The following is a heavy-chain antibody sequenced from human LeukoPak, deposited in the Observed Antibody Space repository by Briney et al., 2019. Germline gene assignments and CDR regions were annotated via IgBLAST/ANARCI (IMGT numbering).Heavy chain of an antibody. CDR3: AGRRVLDASFDY. CDR1: GFTVSSNY. D-gene: IGHD3-16*01. V-gene: IGHV3-53*05. CDR2: IYSGGST. J-gene: IGHJ4*02. Sequence: PGGSLRLSCAASGFTVSSNYMSWVRQAPGKGLEWVSVIYSGGSTYYAESVKGRFTISRDNSKNTLYLQMNSLRAEDTAVYYCAGRRVLDASFDYWGQGTLVTVSS.